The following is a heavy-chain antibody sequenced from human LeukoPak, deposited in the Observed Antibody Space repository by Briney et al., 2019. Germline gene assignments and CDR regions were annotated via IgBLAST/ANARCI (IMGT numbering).Heavy chain of an antibody. CDR3: TXDRSRAEDD. CDR2: INQGGSDK. CDR1: GFTFSGHW. Sequence: PGGSLRLSCAASGFTFSGHWMSWVRQAPGKGLEWVANINQGGSDKYYVDSVKGRFTISRDNANNLLYLQMNSLRGEDTDVYYCTXDRSRAEDDXGQGTLVTVSS. J-gene: IGHJ4*02. D-gene: IGHD1-14*01. V-gene: IGHV3-7*01.